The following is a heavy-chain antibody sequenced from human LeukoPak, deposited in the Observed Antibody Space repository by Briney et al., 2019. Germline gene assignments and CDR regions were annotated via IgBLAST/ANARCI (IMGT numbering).Heavy chain of an antibody. Sequence: GASVKVSCKASGYTFTSYDISWVRQAPGQGLEWMGWISAYNGNTNYAQKLQGRVTMTTDTSTSTAYMELRSLRSDDTAVYYCARELDCDILTGYPHWGQGTLVTVSS. V-gene: IGHV1-18*01. CDR1: GYTFTSYD. CDR3: ARELDCDILTGYPH. CDR2: ISAYNGNT. J-gene: IGHJ4*02. D-gene: IGHD3-9*01.